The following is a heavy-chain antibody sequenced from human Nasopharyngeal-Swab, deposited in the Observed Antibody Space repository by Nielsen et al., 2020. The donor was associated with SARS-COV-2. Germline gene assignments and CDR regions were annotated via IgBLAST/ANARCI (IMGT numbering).Heavy chain of an antibody. CDR3: ARDYREAGYYYYGMDV. V-gene: IGHV4-31*02. Sequence: PGKGLEWIGYISYRGSTYYNPSLKSRVTISVDTSKNQVSLNLSSVTAADTAVYYCARDYREAGYYYYGMDVWGQGTTVTVSS. J-gene: IGHJ6*02. D-gene: IGHD1-26*01. CDR2: ISYRGST.